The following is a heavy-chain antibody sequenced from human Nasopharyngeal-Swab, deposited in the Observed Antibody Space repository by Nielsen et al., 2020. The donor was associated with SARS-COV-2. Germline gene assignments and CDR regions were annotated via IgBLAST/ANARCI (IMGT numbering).Heavy chain of an antibody. CDR3: AKDIRRVRWLQLFDY. J-gene: IGHJ4*02. V-gene: IGHV3-21*01. CDR1: GFTFSSYS. D-gene: IGHD5-24*01. Sequence: GESLKISCAASGFTFSSYSMNWVRQAPGKGLEWVSAISSSSSYIYYADSVKGRFTISRDNAKNSLYLQMNSLRAEDTAVYYCAKDIRRVRWLQLFDYWGQGTLVTVSS. CDR2: ISSSSSYI.